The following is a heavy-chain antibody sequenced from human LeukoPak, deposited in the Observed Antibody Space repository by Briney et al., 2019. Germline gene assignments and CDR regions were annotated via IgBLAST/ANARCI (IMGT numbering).Heavy chain of an antibody. CDR2: ISGSGGST. J-gene: IGHJ3*02. CDR3: AKGDYYDSSGYPPPSAFDI. Sequence: GGSLRLSCAASGFTFSSYAMSWVRQAPGKGLEWVSAISGSGGSTYYADSVKGRFTISRDNSKNTLYLQMNSLRAEDTAVYCCAKGDYYDSSGYPPPSAFDIWGQGTMVTVSS. V-gene: IGHV3-23*01. D-gene: IGHD3-22*01. CDR1: GFTFSSYA.